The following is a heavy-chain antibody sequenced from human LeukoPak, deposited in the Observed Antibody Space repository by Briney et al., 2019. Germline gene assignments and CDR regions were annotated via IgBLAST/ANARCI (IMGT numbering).Heavy chain of an antibody. V-gene: IGHV1-2*02. D-gene: IGHD3-10*01. CDR2: INPNSGGT. J-gene: IGHJ4*02. CDR1: GYTFTGYY. CDR3: ARDLARSGSGSYRGDDY. Sequence: ASVKVSCKASGYTFTGYYMHWVRQAPGQGLEWMGWINPNSGGTNYAQKFQGRVTMTRDTSTSTVYMELSSLRSEDTAVYYCARDLARSGSGSYRGDDYWGQGTLVTVSS.